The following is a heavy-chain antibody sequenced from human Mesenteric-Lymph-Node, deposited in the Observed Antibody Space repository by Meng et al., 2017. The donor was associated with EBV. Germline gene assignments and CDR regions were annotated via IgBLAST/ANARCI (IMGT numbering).Heavy chain of an antibody. V-gene: IGHV4-34*02. J-gene: IGHJ4*02. D-gene: IGHD6-19*01. CDR1: GESFTPYF. CDR2: ISHGGSI. Sequence: QGQLQQWGGGLLKPSATLSLTCAVFGESFTPYFWSWIRQPPGKGLEWIGEISHGGSINYNPSLKSRLTISVDTSNNLFSLNINSVTVADTAVYYCARGGLQSSGWYKERPHWGQGTLVTVSS. CDR3: ARGGLQSSGWYKERPH.